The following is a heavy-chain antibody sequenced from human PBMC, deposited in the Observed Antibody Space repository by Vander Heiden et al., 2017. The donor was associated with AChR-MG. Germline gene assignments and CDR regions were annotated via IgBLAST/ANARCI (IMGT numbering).Heavy chain of an antibody. CDR1: GFTFSSYG. CDR2: ISYDGSNK. J-gene: IGHJ4*02. Sequence: QVQLVESGGGVVQPGRSLRLSCAASGFTFSSYGMHWVRQAPGKGLEWVAVISYDGSNKYYADSVKGRFTISRDNSKNTLYLQMNSLRAEDTAVYYCAKWDYYDSSGYLLFDYWGQGTLVTVSS. D-gene: IGHD3-22*01. V-gene: IGHV3-30*18. CDR3: AKWDYYDSSGYLLFDY.